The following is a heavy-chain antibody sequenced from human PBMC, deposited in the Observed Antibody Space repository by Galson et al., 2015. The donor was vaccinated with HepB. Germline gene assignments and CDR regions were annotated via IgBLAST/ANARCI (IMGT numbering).Heavy chain of an antibody. V-gene: IGHV1-69*04. CDR1: GGTFSSYT. D-gene: IGHD3-22*01. CDR3: ARDRVLRDSIYYFDY. J-gene: IGHJ4*02. Sequence: SVKVSCKASGGTFSSYTISWVRQAPGQGLEWMGRIIPILGIANYAQKFQGRVTITADKSTSTAYMELSSLRSEDTAVYYCARDRVLRDSIYYFDYWGQGTLVTVSS. CDR2: IIPILGIA.